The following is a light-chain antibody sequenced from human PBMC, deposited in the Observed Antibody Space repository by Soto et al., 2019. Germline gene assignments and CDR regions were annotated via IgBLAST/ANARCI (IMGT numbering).Light chain of an antibody. CDR2: AAS. CDR3: QQANSFTIT. CDR1: QGISSW. V-gene: IGKV1-12*01. J-gene: IGKJ5*01. Sequence: DIQMTQSPSSLSASVGDRVTITCRASQGISSWLAWYQKKPGKDPKLLIYAASSLQSGVPSRFSGSGSGTDFNLTISRLQTEDFATYYCQQANSFTITFGQGTRLEIK.